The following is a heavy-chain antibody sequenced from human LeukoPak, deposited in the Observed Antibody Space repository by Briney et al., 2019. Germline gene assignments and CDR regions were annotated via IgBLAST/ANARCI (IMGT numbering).Heavy chain of an antibody. J-gene: IGHJ4*02. CDR3: AIDYRSGRFHHF. Sequence: GGSLRLSSAAPGFAFSSCARSWVRQPPGQGLEWVSVISRRDDYTYYADSVKGRFTISRDNSKITLYLQMNTLRAEDTAVYYCAIDYRSGRFHHFWGQGALVTVSS. CDR1: GFAFSSCA. D-gene: IGHD3-10*01. CDR2: ISRRDDYT. V-gene: IGHV3-23*01.